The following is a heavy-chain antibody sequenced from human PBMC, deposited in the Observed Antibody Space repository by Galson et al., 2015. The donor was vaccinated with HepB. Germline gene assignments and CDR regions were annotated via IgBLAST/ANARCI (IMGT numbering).Heavy chain of an antibody. CDR3: ARDHCSSTSCYVEVGHDY. Sequence: SLRLSCAASGFTFSSYWMSWVRQAPGKGLEWVANIKQDGSEKYYVDSVKGRFTISRDNAKNSLYLQMNSLRAEDTAVYYCARDHCSSTSCYVEVGHDYWGQGTLVTVSS. D-gene: IGHD2-2*01. J-gene: IGHJ4*02. CDR2: IKQDGSEK. CDR1: GFTFSSYW. V-gene: IGHV3-7*03.